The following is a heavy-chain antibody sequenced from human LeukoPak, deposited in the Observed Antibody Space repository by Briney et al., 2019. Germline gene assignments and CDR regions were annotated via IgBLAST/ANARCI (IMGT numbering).Heavy chain of an antibody. J-gene: IGHJ4*02. CDR2: IYTGGGT. CDR1: GFSVRTTY. Sequence: PGGSLRLSCAVSGFSVRTTYMSWVRQAPGKGLEWVSVIYTGGGTDHADSVKGRFTISRDNSKNTLPLQMNSLRAEDTAIYYCTRSGYRHPYHFESWGQGTLVIVSS. V-gene: IGHV3-53*01. CDR3: TRSGYRHPYHFES. D-gene: IGHD3-22*01.